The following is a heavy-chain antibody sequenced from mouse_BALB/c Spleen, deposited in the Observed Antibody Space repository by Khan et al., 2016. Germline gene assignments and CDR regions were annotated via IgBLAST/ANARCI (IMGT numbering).Heavy chain of an antibody. J-gene: IGHJ4*01. CDR3: ARIYADFYYAMDY. D-gene: IGHD2-3*01. CDR2: IDYSGNT. V-gene: IGHV3-8*02. Sequence: EVQLQESGPSLVKPSQTLSLTCSVTGDSITSGFWNWIRKFPGNKLEYMGYIDYSGNTYYNPSLKSRISITRDTSKHQYYLQLNSVTTEDTATYYCARIYADFYYAMDYWGQATSVPVSS. CDR1: GDSITSGF.